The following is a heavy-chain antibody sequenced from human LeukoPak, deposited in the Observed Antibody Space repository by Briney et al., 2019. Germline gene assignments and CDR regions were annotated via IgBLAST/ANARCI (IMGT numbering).Heavy chain of an antibody. D-gene: IGHD4-17*01. CDR1: GGSISIGDFY. V-gene: IGHV4-30-4*01. CDR2: IDYGGRT. CDR3: ARTTAAHDYGDYGAFDI. Sequence: SETLSLTCTVSGGSISIGDFYCRWIRQPPGAGLEWIAYIDYGGRTYYNPSLKSRVTISVDTSKNQFSLKLSSVTAADTAVYYCARTTAAHDYGDYGAFDIWGQGTMVTVSS. J-gene: IGHJ3*02.